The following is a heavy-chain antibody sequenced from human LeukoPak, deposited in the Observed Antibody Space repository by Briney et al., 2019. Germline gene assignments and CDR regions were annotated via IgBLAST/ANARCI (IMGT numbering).Heavy chain of an antibody. Sequence: PSETLSLTCTVSGGSISSSSYYWGWIRQPPGKGLEWIGSIYYSGSTYYNPSLKSRVTISVDTSKNQFSLKLSSVTAADTAVYYCASSPERRYSGIDYWGQGTLVTVSS. J-gene: IGHJ4*02. CDR1: GGSISSSSYY. CDR2: IYYSGST. D-gene: IGHD2-15*01. V-gene: IGHV4-39*07. CDR3: ASSPERRYSGIDY.